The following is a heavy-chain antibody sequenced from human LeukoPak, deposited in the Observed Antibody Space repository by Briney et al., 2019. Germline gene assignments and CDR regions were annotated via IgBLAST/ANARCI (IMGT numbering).Heavy chain of an antibody. CDR2: IYHSGST. J-gene: IGHJ4*02. CDR1: GGSISSGTYY. CDR3: ARERSPVGIDY. D-gene: IGHD5-24*01. V-gene: IGHV4-39*07. Sequence: SETLSLTCTVSGGSISSGTYYWAWIRQPPGKGLEWIGTIYHSGSTNYNPSLKSRVTISVDTSKNQFSLKLSSVTAADTAVYYCARERSPVGIDYWGQGTLVTVSS.